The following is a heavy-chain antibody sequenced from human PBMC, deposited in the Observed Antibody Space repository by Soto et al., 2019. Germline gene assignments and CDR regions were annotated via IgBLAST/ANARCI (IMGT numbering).Heavy chain of an antibody. D-gene: IGHD2-21*02. CDR3: NGGNSVRPFDY. Sequence: SETLSLTCAVYGGSFSGYYWSWIRQPPGKGLEWIGEINHSGSTNYNPSLKSRVTISVDTSKNQFSLKLSSVTAADTAVYYCNGGNSVRPFDYWGQGTLVTVSS. CDR2: INHSGST. V-gene: IGHV4-34*01. CDR1: GGSFSGYY. J-gene: IGHJ4*02.